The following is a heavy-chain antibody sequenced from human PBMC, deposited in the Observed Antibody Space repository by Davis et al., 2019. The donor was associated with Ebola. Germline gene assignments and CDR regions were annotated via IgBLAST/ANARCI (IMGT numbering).Heavy chain of an antibody. D-gene: IGHD4-23*01. Sequence: GESLKISCTASGFTVSSNHMSWVRQAPGKGLEWVSVIYDQSTAYADAVRGRFIISRDKSNNTLYLEMSSLRVDDTAVYYCARGLGNPYYFDSWGQGALVTVSS. CDR1: GFTVSSNH. CDR3: ARGLGNPYYFDS. J-gene: IGHJ4*02. CDR2: IYDQST. V-gene: IGHV3-53*05.